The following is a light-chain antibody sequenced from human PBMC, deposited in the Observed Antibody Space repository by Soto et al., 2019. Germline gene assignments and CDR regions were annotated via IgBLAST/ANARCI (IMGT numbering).Light chain of an antibody. CDR3: QQYNSLPYT. Sequence: DIQMTQSPSSLSASLGDRVTITCRASQDISTYLNWYQQKPGKAPNLLIYTVPNLETGVPSRFSGSGSGTVFTLTISALLPEDIATYYCQQYNSLPYTFGQGTRLEIE. CDR1: QDISTY. CDR2: TVP. V-gene: IGKV1-33*01. J-gene: IGKJ2*01.